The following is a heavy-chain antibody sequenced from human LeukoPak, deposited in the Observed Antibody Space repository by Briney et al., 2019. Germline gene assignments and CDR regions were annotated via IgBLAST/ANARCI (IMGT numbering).Heavy chain of an antibody. J-gene: IGHJ4*02. CDR2: IRDNGSNK. Sequence: GGSLRLSCGASGFIFSTYGMHWVRQAPGKGLEWVTFIRDNGSNKYYADSVKGRFTISRDNSKNTLYLQVNSLRVDDTAVYYCGKTSTGWSIDYWGQGTLVTVSS. D-gene: IGHD6-13*01. V-gene: IGHV3-30*02. CDR3: GKTSTGWSIDY. CDR1: GFIFSTYG.